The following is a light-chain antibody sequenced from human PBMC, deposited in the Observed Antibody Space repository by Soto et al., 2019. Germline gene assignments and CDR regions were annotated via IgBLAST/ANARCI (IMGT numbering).Light chain of an antibody. Sequence: QSVLTQPRSVSGSPGQSVTISCTGTSSDVGGYNYVSWYQQHPGKAPKLMIYDVIKRPSGVPVRFSGSKSGNTASLTISGLQAEDEADYYCSSYAGTYTWVFGGGTKLTVL. J-gene: IGLJ3*02. CDR1: SSDVGGYNY. CDR2: DVI. CDR3: SSYAGTYTWV. V-gene: IGLV2-11*01.